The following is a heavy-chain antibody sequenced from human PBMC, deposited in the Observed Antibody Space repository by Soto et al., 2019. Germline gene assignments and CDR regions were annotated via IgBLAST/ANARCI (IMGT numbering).Heavy chain of an antibody. V-gene: IGHV4-59*01. Sequence: QVQLQESGPGLVRPSETLSLTCTVSRGSISSYYWSWIRQPPGKGLECLGYIYYTGATNYNPSLKSRVTISLDTSKNQFALHLSSVTAADTAVYYCATGRYYYGSEYWGQGTLVTVSS. CDR3: ATGRYYYGSEY. CDR1: RGSISSYY. CDR2: IYYTGAT. D-gene: IGHD3-10*01. J-gene: IGHJ4*02.